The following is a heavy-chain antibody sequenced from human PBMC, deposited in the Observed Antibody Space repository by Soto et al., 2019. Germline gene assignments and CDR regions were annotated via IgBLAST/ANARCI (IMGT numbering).Heavy chain of an antibody. D-gene: IGHD3-3*01. J-gene: IGHJ3*02. Sequence: LRLSCAASGFTFSSYAMSWVRQAPGKGLEWVSAISGSGGSTYYADSVKGRFTISRDNSKNTLYLQMNSLRAEDTAVYYCAKDSPFGDFGVVTSYDAFDIWGQGTMVTVSS. CDR2: ISGSGGST. V-gene: IGHV3-23*01. CDR3: AKDSPFGDFGVVTSYDAFDI. CDR1: GFTFSSYA.